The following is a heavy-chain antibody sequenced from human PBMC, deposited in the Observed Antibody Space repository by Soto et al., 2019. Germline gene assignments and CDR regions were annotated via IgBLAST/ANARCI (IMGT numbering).Heavy chain of an antibody. J-gene: IGHJ4*02. V-gene: IGHV1-3*04. Sequence: QVQLVQSGAEVKKPGASVKVSCKASGYTFTSYTLHWVRQAPGQRLEWMGWINTGNGNTKYSQKFQGRVTITRDTSASTAYMELSSLRSEDTAVYYCARGDTMVRGVIIDYFDYWGQRTLVTVSS. CDR1: GYTFTSYT. CDR3: ARGDTMVRGVIIDYFDY. CDR2: INTGNGNT. D-gene: IGHD3-10*01.